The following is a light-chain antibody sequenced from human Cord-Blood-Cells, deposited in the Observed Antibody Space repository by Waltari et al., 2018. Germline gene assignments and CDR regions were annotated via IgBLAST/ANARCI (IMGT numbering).Light chain of an antibody. V-gene: IGLV3-25*02. CDR3: QSADSSGTYWV. CDR2: KDS. Sequence: SYELTLPPSVSVSPGQTARITCSGDALPKQSAYWYQQKPGQAPVLVIYKDSERPSGIPDRFSGSSSGTTVTLTISGVQAEDEADYYCQSADSSGTYWVFGGGTKLTVL. J-gene: IGLJ3*02. CDR1: ALPKQS.